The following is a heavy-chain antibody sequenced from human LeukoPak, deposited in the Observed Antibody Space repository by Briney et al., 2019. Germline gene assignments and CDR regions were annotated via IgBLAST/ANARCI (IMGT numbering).Heavy chain of an antibody. Sequence: GGSLRLSCAASGFTFSNYAMRWVRQAPGRGLEWVSAIVGTGGGTFHAAPVKGRFTISRGNSQKPRFLQMSNLGAGYTAEYDCAQAIAERGEGVFDSWGQGTLVTVSS. CDR3: AQAIAERGEGVFDS. V-gene: IGHV3-23*01. CDR2: IVGTGGGT. J-gene: IGHJ4*02. CDR1: GFTFSNYA. D-gene: IGHD2-21*01.